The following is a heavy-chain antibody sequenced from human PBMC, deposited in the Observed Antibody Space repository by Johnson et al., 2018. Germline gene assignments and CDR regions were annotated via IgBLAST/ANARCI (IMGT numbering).Heavy chain of an antibody. J-gene: IGHJ6*02. V-gene: IGHV4-61*01. CDR1: GGSISSSSYY. CDR2: IYYSGST. D-gene: IGHD4-17*01. CDR3: ARIVAPHYGDYGMDV. Sequence: QVQLQESGPGLVKPSETLSLTCTVSGGSISSSSYYWSWIRQPPGKGLEWIGYIYYSGSTNYNPSLKSRVTISVDTSKNQFSLKLSSVTAAETAVYYCARIVAPHYGDYGMDVWGQGTTVTVSS.